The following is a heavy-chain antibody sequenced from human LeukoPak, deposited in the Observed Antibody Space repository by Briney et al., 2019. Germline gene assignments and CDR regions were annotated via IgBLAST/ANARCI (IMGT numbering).Heavy chain of an antibody. V-gene: IGHV3-7*01. CDR3: ARGRPHGNDY. Sequence: GGSLRLSCTASGFAFSSYWMTWVRQAPGKGLEWVANIKEDGSEKYYVNSVKGRFSISRDNAKNSLFLQMNSLRAEDTAVYYCARGRPHGNDYWGQGTLVTVSS. CDR1: GFAFSSYW. J-gene: IGHJ4*02. CDR2: IKEDGSEK. D-gene: IGHD4-23*01.